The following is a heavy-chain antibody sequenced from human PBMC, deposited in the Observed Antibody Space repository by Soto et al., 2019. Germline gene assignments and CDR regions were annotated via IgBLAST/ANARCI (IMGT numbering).Heavy chain of an antibody. CDR2: ISAYNGNT. CDR1: AYTLTRYG. CDR3: ASSAYYYDSSGYYPALFDY. Sequence: SVKFACNTSAYTLTRYGISSVRLALGQAHQWMGWISAYNGNTNYAQKLQGRVAMTTDTSTSTAYMELRSLRSDDTAVYYCASSAYYYDSSGYYPALFDYWGQGTLLSDSS. J-gene: IGHJ4*02. V-gene: IGHV1-18*04. D-gene: IGHD3-22*01.